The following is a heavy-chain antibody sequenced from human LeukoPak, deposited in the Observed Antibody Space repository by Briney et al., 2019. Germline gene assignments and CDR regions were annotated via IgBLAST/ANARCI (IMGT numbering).Heavy chain of an antibody. CDR1: GFTFSSYG. Sequence: GGSLRLSCAASGFTFSSYGVHWVRQAPGKGLEWVAVISSDGSDKYYADSVKGRFTISRDNSKNTMYLQMNSLRDEDTAVYYCAKGSATTVVTIDYWGQGTLVTVSS. V-gene: IGHV3-30*18. CDR2: ISSDGSDK. CDR3: AKGSATTVVTIDY. D-gene: IGHD4-23*01. J-gene: IGHJ4*02.